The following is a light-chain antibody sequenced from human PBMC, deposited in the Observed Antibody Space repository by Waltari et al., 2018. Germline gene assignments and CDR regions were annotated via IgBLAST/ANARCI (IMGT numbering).Light chain of an antibody. CDR2: NNS. CDR1: SSNIRRNS. V-gene: IGLV1-44*01. Sequence: SVLTQPPSASGTPGQRVTIPCSGTSSNIRRNSLNWYQQVPGTAPKLLIYNNSQRPSGVPDRFSGSKSGTSASLDISGLQSEDEADYYCAAWDDSLNGVFGGGTKLTVL. CDR3: AAWDDSLNGV. J-gene: IGLJ3*02.